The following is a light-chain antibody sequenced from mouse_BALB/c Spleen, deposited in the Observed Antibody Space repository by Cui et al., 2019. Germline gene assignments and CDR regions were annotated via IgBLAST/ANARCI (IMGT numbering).Light chain of an antibody. Sequence: DIVMSQSPSSLAVSVGDKVTMSCKSSQSLLYSNNHKNYLAWYQQKPGQSPKLMISWASTRESGVPDRLTGSGTGTDFTLTISSVKAEDLAVYYCQQFFSYPLTFGTGTKLELK. CDR2: WAS. CDR3: QQFFSYPLT. CDR1: QSLLYSNNHKNY. J-gene: IGKJ5*01. V-gene: IGKV8-30*01.